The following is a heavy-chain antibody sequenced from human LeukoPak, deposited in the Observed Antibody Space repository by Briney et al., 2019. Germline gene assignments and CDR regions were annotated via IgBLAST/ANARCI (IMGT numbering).Heavy chain of an antibody. J-gene: IGHJ3*02. D-gene: IGHD3-16*01. CDR1: GGSISSYY. CDR2: IYYSGST. CDR3: ARDYTKTYAFDI. Sequence: SETLSLTCTVSGGSISSYYWSWIRQPPGKGLEWIGYIYYSGSTNYNPSLKSRVTISVDTSKNQFSLKLSSVTAADTAVYYCARDYTKTYAFDIWGQGTMVIVSS. V-gene: IGHV4-59*01.